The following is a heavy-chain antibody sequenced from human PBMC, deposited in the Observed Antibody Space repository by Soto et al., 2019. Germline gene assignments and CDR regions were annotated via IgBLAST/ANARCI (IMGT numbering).Heavy chain of an antibody. D-gene: IGHD2-15*01. CDR1: GFTFSDYY. V-gene: IGHV3-11*06. Sequence: QVQLVESGGGLVKPGGSLRLSCAASGFTFSDYYMSWIRQAPGKGLEWVSYISSSSSYTNYADSVKGRFTISRDNAKNSLYLQMNSLRADDTAVYYCARVLLGDCSGGSCPNWFDPWGQGTLVTVSS. CDR3: ARVLLGDCSGGSCPNWFDP. CDR2: ISSSSSYT. J-gene: IGHJ5*02.